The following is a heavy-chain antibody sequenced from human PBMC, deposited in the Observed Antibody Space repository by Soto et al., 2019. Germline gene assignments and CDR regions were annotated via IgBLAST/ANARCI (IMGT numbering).Heavy chain of an antibody. CDR1: GDTLPEFS. D-gene: IGHD3-16*01. CDR2: MNPGSGDT. Sequence: ASVKVSCKVSGDTLPEFSMHWVRQATGQGLEWMGWMNPGSGDTGYAQKFQGRVTMTRDISIATAYMELSSLRSDDTAIYYCARMETFGSLNWFDPWGQGTLVTVSS. CDR3: ARMETFGSLNWFDP. J-gene: IGHJ5*02. V-gene: IGHV1-8*01.